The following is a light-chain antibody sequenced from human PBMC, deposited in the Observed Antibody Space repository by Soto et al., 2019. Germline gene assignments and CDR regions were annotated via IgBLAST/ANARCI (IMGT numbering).Light chain of an antibody. Sequence: QSALTQPASVSGSPGQSITISCIGAASDIGGYNYVSWYQQHPGKAPKLMIYEVRNRPSGVSNRFSGSKSGRTASLTISGLQAEDEAEYFCSSYRSTSVDVFGTGTKLTVL. CDR3: SSYRSTSVDV. J-gene: IGLJ1*01. V-gene: IGLV2-14*01. CDR1: ASDIGGYNY. CDR2: EVR.